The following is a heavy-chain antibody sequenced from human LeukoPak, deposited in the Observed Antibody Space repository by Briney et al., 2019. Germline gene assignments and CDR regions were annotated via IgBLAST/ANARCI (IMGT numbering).Heavy chain of an antibody. CDR1: GFTFDDYA. Sequence: PGGSLRLSCAASGFTFDDYAMHWVRQAPGKGLEWVSLISGDGGSTYYADSVKGRFTISRDNSENSLYLQMNSLRTEDTALYYCAKEVGITGTSDYWGQGTLVTVSS. CDR3: AKEVGITGTSDY. CDR2: ISGDGGST. J-gene: IGHJ4*02. D-gene: IGHD1-20*01. V-gene: IGHV3-43*02.